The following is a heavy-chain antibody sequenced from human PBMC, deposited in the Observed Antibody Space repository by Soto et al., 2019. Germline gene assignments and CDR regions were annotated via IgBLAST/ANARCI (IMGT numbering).Heavy chain of an antibody. J-gene: IGHJ6*02. V-gene: IGHV3-30-3*01. CDR3: ARRPLGYSYGTVNYYYYVMAV. CDR1: GFTFSSYA. CDR2: ISYDGSNK. D-gene: IGHD5-18*01. Sequence: GGSLRLSCAASGFTFSSYAMHWVRQAPGKGLEWVAVISYDGSNKYYADSVKGRFTISRDNSKNTLYLQMNSLRAEDTAVYYFARRPLGYSYGTVNYYYYVMAVWRQGTTVTVAS.